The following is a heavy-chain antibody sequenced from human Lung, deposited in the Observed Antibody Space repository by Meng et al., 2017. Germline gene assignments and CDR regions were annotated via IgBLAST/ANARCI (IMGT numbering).Heavy chain of an antibody. Sequence: QVRRHLWDAVLWKRLAPPTTTGCVSGGSFSAYSWSWIRHPPGKGLEWIGEINHSGSTNYNPSLESRATISVDTSQNNLSLKLSSVTAADSAVYYCARGPTTMAHDFDYWGQGTLVTVSS. V-gene: IGHV4-34*01. CDR2: INHSGST. CDR3: ARGPTTMAHDFDY. CDR1: GGSFSAYS. J-gene: IGHJ4*02. D-gene: IGHD4-11*01.